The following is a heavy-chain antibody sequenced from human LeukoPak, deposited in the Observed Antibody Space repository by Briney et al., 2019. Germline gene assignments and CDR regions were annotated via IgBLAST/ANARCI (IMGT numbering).Heavy chain of an antibody. V-gene: IGHV3-48*02. CDR2: ISSSSSTI. J-gene: IGHJ5*02. D-gene: IGHD2-2*01. CDR3: ARGTRYFVVVPAAWFDP. Sequence: PGGSLRLSCAASGFTFSSYSMNWVRQAPGKGLEWVSDISSSSSTIYYADSVKGRFTISRDNAKNSLYLQMNSLRDEDTAVYYCARGTRYFVVVPAAWFDPWGQGTLVTVSS. CDR1: GFTFSSYS.